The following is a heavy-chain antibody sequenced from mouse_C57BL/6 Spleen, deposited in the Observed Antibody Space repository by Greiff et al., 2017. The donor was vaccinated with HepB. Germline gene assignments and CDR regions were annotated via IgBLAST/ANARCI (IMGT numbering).Heavy chain of an antibody. CDR3: TRLWNEMDY. CDR2: IDPETGGT. V-gene: IGHV1-15*01. J-gene: IGHJ2*01. Sequence: LQESGAELVRPGASVTLSCKASGYTFTDYEMHWVKQTPVHGLEWIGAIDPETGGTAYNQKFKGKAILTADKSSSTAYMELRSLTSEDSAVYYCTRLWNEMDYWGQGTTLTVSS. CDR1: GYTFTDYE.